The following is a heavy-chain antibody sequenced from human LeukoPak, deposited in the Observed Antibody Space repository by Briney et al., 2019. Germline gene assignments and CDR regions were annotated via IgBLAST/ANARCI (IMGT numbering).Heavy chain of an antibody. CDR2: IYYSGST. V-gene: IGHV4-31*03. CDR1: GGSISSGGYY. D-gene: IGHD6-19*01. Sequence: SETLSLTCTVSGGSISSGGYYWSWIRQHPGKGLEWIGYIYYSGSTYYNPSLKSRVTISVDTSKNQFSLKLSSVTAADTAVYYCARVDSSGWARNFDYWGQGTLVTVSS. CDR3: ARVDSSGWARNFDY. J-gene: IGHJ4*02.